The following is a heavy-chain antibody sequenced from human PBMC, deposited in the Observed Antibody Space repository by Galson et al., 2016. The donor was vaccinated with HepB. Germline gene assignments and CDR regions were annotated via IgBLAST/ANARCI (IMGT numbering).Heavy chain of an antibody. Sequence: SVKVSCKASGYTFTSYYLHWVRQAPGQGLEWMGIINPSGGSTNYAQKFQGRVTMTRDTSTTTVYMELRSLRSEDTAVFYCARDRRERFVESLSNVNYYYAMDVWGQGTPVTVSS. CDR1: GYTFTSYY. CDR2: INPSGGST. V-gene: IGHV1-46*01. J-gene: IGHJ6*02. D-gene: IGHD3-3*01. CDR3: ARDRRERFVESLSNVNYYYAMDV.